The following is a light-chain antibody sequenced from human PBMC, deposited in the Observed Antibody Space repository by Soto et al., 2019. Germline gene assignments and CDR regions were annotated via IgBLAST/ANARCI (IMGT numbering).Light chain of an antibody. CDR1: QSVRSDS. V-gene: IGKV3-20*01. CDR2: GAS. J-gene: IGKJ2*01. CDR3: QQYATSPPYT. Sequence: IVLTQSPGTLSLSPGERATLSCRASQSVRSDSLAWYQQKPGQSPRLLIYGASNRATGIPDRFSGSGSGADFTLTITRLEPEAFVVYYCQQYATSPPYTFGQGTKLEIK.